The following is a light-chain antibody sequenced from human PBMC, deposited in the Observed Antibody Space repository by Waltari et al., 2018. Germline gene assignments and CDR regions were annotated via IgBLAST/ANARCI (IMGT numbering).Light chain of an antibody. CDR3: QQYDNWPIT. CDR1: QSVSSN. CDR2: GAS. J-gene: IGKJ5*01. V-gene: IGKV3-15*01. Sequence: EIVMTQFPATLSVSPGERATLSCRASQSVSSNLAWYQQKPVQAPRLLIYGASTRATGFPARFSASGSGTEFTLTISSLQSEDFAVYYCQQYDNWPITFGQGTRLEIK.